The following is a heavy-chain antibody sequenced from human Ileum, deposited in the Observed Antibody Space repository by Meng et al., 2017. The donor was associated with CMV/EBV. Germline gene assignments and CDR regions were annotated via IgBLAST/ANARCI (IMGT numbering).Heavy chain of an antibody. D-gene: IGHD3-22*01. J-gene: IGHJ5*02. V-gene: IGHV3-21*01. CDR3: ARGFYDSSGYSRYNWFDP. Sequence: GGSLRLSCAASGFTFSSYSMNWVRQAPGKGLERVSSISSSSSYIYYADSVKGRFTISRDNAKNSLYLQMNSLRAEDTAVYYCARGFYDSSGYSRYNWFDPWGQGTLVTVSS. CDR2: ISSSSSYI. CDR1: GFTFSSYS.